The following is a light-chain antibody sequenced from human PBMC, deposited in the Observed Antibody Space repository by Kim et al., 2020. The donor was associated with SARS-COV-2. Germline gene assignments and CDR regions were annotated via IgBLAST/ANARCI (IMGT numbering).Light chain of an antibody. Sequence: GQSITTPCTGTSSDVGGYNPVSWYQQHPGKAPKLMIYDVSKWRSGVSNRFSGSKSGNTASLTISWLQAEDEADYYSSSLTSSITYVFGTGTKVTVL. CDR3: SSLTSSITYV. V-gene: IGLV2-14*04. J-gene: IGLJ1*01. CDR2: DVS. CDR1: SSDVGGYNP.